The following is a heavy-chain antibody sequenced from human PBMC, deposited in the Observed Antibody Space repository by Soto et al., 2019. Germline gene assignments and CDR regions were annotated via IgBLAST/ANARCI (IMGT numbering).Heavy chain of an antibody. CDR2: ISSRSSYT. V-gene: IGHV3-11*05. Sequence: QVQLVESGGGLVKPGGSLRLSCAASGFSFSDYYMSWIRQSPGKGLEWVSYISSRSSYTNYADSVKGRFAISRDDAKNSLYLQMSSLRAEDTAVYYCARGAEDYALDIWGQGTMVTVSS. J-gene: IGHJ3*02. CDR3: ARGAEDYALDI. CDR1: GFSFSDYY.